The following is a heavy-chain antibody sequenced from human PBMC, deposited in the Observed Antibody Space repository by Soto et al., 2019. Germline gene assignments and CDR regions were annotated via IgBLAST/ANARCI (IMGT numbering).Heavy chain of an antibody. CDR1: GGTFSSYS. V-gene: IGHV1-69*13. CDR3: ARPNSSSSAIYYYYYGMDV. CDR2: IIPIFGTA. J-gene: IGHJ6*02. Sequence: SVNVSCKASGGTFSSYSISWVRQAPGQGLEWMGGIIPIFGTANYAQKFQGRVTITADESTSTAYMELSSLRSEDTAVYYCARPNSSSSAIYYYYYGMDVWGQGTTVTVSS. D-gene: IGHD6-6*01.